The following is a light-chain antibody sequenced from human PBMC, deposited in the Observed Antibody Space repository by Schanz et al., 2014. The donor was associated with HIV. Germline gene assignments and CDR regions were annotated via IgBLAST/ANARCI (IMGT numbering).Light chain of an antibody. Sequence: EIVLTQSPGTLSLSPGERATLSRRASQSVSSSYLAWYQQKPGQAPRLLIYGASTRATGIPARFSGSGSGTDFTLTINRLEPADSAVYYCQQYGASPWTFGQGTKVEI. CDR2: GAS. V-gene: IGKV3-20*01. CDR3: QQYGASPWT. J-gene: IGKJ1*01. CDR1: QSVSSSY.